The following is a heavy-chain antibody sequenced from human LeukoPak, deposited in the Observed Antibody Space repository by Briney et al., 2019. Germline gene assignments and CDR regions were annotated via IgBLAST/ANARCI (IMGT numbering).Heavy chain of an antibody. CDR2: ISGSGEDS. V-gene: IGHV3-23*01. J-gene: IGHJ3*01. D-gene: IGHD3-3*01. CDR1: GFTFSNFA. Sequence: GGSLRLSCAASGFTFSNFAMNWVRQTPGKGLEWVSGISGSGEDSNHADSVTGRFIISRKNSKNTLYLQMNSLRADDTAVYYCATNYDDSREAFDVWGQGTVVTVSS. CDR3: ATNYDDSREAFDV.